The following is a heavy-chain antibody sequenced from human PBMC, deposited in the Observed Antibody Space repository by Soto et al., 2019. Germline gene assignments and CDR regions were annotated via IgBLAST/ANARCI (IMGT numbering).Heavy chain of an antibody. CDR3: AKGYYVYCEPHDAFDI. V-gene: IGHV3-23*01. CDR2: ISGSGGST. Sequence: EVQLLESGGGLVQPGGSLRLSCAASGFTFSSYAMSWVRQAPGKGLEWVSAISGSGGSTYYADSVKGRFTISRDNSKDTLYLQMNSLGADDTAVYYCAKGYYVYCEPHDAFDIWGEGTMVAVSS. D-gene: IGHD3-3*01. J-gene: IGHJ3*02. CDR1: GFTFSSYA.